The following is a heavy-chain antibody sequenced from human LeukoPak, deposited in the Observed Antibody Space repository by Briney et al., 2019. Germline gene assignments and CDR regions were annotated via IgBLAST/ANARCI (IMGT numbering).Heavy chain of an antibody. D-gene: IGHD3-22*01. CDR1: GYTFTSYG. CDR2: ISAYNGNT. Sequence: ASVKVSCKASGYTFTSYGISWVRQAPGQGLEWMGWISAYNGNTNYAQKLQGRVTMTTDTSTSTAYMELRSLRSDDTAVYYCARVRITMIVVVGPNDYWGQGTQVTVSS. V-gene: IGHV1-18*01. CDR3: ARVRITMIVVVGPNDY. J-gene: IGHJ4*02.